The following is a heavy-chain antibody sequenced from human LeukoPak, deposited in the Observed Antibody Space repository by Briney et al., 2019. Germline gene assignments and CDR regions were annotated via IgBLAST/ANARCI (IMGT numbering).Heavy chain of an antibody. CDR3: ARQGNGSSSWYLGYYYYYMDV. J-gene: IGHJ6*03. CDR2: ISSSGSTI. CDR1: GFTFSSYA. D-gene: IGHD6-13*01. Sequence: GGSLRLSCAASGFTFSSYAMSWIRQAPGKGLEWVSYISSSGSTIYYADSVKGRFTISRDNAKNSLYLQMNSLRAEDTAVYYCARQGNGSSSWYLGYYYYYMDVWGKGTTVTVSS. V-gene: IGHV3-11*04.